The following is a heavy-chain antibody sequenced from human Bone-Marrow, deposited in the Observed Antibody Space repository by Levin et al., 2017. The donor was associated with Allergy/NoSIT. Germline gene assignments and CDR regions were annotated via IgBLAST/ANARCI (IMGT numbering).Heavy chain of an antibody. D-gene: IGHD2-15*01. CDR2: ISAYNGNT. CDR3: ARELLVVVVAATPPYYYYDGMDV. V-gene: IGHV1-18*01. J-gene: IGHJ6*02. CDR1: GYTFTSYG. Sequence: ASVKVSCKASGYTFTSYGISWVRQAPGQGLEWMGWISAYNGNTNYAQKLQGRVTMTTDTSTSTAYMELRSLRSDDTAVYYCARELLVVVVAATPPYYYYDGMDVWGQGTTVTVSS.